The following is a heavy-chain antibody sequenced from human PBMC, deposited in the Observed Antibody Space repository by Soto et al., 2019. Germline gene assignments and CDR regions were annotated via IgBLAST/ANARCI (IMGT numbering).Heavy chain of an antibody. CDR1: GYSFTSYW. CDR2: IYPGDSDT. V-gene: IGHV5-51*01. D-gene: IGHD5-18*01. J-gene: IGHJ6*02. CDR3: ARLPPGEIQLWLGMDV. Sequence: GESLKISCEGSGYSFTSYWIGWVRQMPGKGLEWMGIIYPGDSDTRCSPSFQGQVTISADKSISTAYLQWSSLKASDTAMYYCARLPPGEIQLWLGMDVWGQGTTVTVSS.